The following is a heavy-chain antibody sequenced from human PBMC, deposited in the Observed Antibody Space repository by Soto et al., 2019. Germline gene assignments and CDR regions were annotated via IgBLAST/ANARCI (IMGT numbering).Heavy chain of an antibody. D-gene: IGHD6-13*01. Sequence: PGGSLRLSCAASGFTFSSYAMSWVRQAPGKGLEWVSAISGSGGSTYYADSVKGRFTISRDNSKNTLYLQMNSLRAEDTAVYYCAKDLLIGGIAAAGTGPFDYWGQGTLVTVSS. V-gene: IGHV3-23*01. CDR2: ISGSGGST. J-gene: IGHJ4*02. CDR3: AKDLLIGGIAAAGTGPFDY. CDR1: GFTFSSYA.